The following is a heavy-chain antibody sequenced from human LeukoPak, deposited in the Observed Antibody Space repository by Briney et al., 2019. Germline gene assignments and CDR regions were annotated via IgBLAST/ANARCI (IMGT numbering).Heavy chain of an antibody. CDR2: ISAYNGNT. CDR3: ARYVGYSSGYYPLDY. V-gene: IGHV1-18*01. D-gene: IGHD3-22*01. J-gene: IGHJ4*02. CDR1: GYTFTSYG. Sequence: VASVKVSCKAPGYTFTSYGISWVRQAPGQGLEWMGWISAYNGNTNYAQKLQGRVTMTTDTSTSTAYMELRSLRSDDTAVYYCARYVGYSSGYYPLDYWGQGTLVTVSS.